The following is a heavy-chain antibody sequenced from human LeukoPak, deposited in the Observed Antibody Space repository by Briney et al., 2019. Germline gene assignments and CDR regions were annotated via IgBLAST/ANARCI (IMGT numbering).Heavy chain of an antibody. CDR2: INPNSGGT. CDR3: AREYYYDSSGYEYNWFDP. J-gene: IGHJ5*02. D-gene: IGHD3-22*01. Sequence: ASVKVSCKASGDTFTGYYMHWVRQAPGQGLEWMGWINPNSGGTNYAQKFQGRVTMTRDTSISTAYMELSRLRSDDTAVYYCAREYYYDSSGYEYNWFDPWGQGTLVTVSS. V-gene: IGHV1-2*02. CDR1: GDTFTGYY.